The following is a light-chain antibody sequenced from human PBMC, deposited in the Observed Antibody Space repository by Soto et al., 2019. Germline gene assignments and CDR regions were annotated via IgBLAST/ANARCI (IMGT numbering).Light chain of an antibody. V-gene: IGLV2-23*02. J-gene: IGLJ3*02. CDR3: CSYTSSATWV. CDR2: EVS. Sequence: QSALTQPASVSGSPGQSITISCTGTSGDVGNYNLVSWYQQHPGRAPKLIIYEVSKRPSGVSYRFSGSKSGNTASLTISGLQAEDEADYYCCSYTSSATWVFGGGTKLTVL. CDR1: SGDVGNYNL.